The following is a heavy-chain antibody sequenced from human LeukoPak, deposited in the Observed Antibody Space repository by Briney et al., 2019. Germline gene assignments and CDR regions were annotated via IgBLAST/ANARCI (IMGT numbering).Heavy chain of an antibody. D-gene: IGHD1-26*01. J-gene: IGHJ2*01. V-gene: IGHV4-39*07. CDR3: ARGSLSGWYFDL. CDR1: GGSISSSSYY. Sequence: SETLSLTCTVSGGSISSSSYYWGWIRQPPGKGLEWIGSIYYSGSTYYNPSLKSRVTISVDTSKNQFSLKLSSVTAADTAVYYCARGSLSGWYFDLWGRGTLVTVSS. CDR2: IYYSGST.